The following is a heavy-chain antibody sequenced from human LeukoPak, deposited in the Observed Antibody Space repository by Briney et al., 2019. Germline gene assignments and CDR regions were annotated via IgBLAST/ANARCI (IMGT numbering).Heavy chain of an antibody. CDR1: GFTFTNYW. CDR3: ARDVRGGYFDY. CDR2: IKKDGSEK. V-gene: IGHV3-7*01. J-gene: IGHJ4*02. D-gene: IGHD2-15*01. Sequence: GGSLRLSCAASGFTFTNYWMSWVRQAPGKGLEWVANIKKDGSEKYYEDSVKGRFTISRDNAKNSVYLQMNSLRAEDTAVYYCARDVRGGYFDYWGQGTLVTVSS.